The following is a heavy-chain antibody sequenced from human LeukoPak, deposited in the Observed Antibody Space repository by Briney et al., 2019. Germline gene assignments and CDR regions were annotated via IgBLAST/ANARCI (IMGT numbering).Heavy chain of an antibody. CDR2: ITGSSSTI. J-gene: IGHJ4*02. D-gene: IGHD3-22*01. CDR1: GFTFSSCD. CDR3: ARDAYDTSVYYYFDY. V-gene: IGHV3-48*02. Sequence: GGSLRLSCAVSGFTFSSCDMNWVRQAPGKGLEWVSYITGSSSTIYYADSVKGRFTISRDNAKNSLYLQMNSLRDEDTAVYYCARDAYDTSVYYYFDYWGQGTLVTVSS.